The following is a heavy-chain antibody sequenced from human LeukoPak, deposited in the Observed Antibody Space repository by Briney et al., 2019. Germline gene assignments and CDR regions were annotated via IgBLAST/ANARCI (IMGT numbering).Heavy chain of an antibody. J-gene: IGHJ6*02. CDR1: GFTVSSNY. D-gene: IGHD5-18*01. Sequence: GGSLRLSCAASGFTVSSNYMSWVRQAPGKGLEWVSVIYSGGSTYYADSVKGRFTISRDNSKNTLYLQMNSLRAEDTAVYYCARDVNRGYSHGGMDVWGQGTTVTVSS. CDR2: IYSGGST. V-gene: IGHV3-66*01. CDR3: ARDVNRGYSHGGMDV.